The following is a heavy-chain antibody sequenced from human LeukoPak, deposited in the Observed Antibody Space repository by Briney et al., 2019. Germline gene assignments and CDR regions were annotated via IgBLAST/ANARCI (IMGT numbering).Heavy chain of an antibody. D-gene: IGHD1-26*01. J-gene: IGHJ4*02. V-gene: IGHV4-34*01. CDR3: ARVSGSYCDY. Sequence: PSETLSLTCAVYGGSFSGYYWSWIRQPPGKGLEWIGEINHNGSTNYNPSLKSRVTISVDTSKNQFSLKLSSVTAADTAVYYCARVSGSYCDYWGQGTLVTVSS. CDR1: GGSFSGYY. CDR2: INHNGST.